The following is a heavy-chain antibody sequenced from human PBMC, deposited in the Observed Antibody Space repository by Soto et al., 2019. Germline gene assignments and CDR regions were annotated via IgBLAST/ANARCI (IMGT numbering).Heavy chain of an antibody. V-gene: IGHV3-30-3*01. J-gene: IGHJ6*02. CDR1: GLTLSTYV. Sequence: QVQLVESGGGVVQPGRSLRLSCAASGLTLSTYVMHWVRQAPGKALDWVAGISYDGTNKYHADAVKGPFTISRDNSNNPLDLQMNSLRGEDTAVYYCVAGDYYYGMDVWGQGTTVTVSS. CDR3: VAGDYYYGMDV. CDR2: ISYDGTNK.